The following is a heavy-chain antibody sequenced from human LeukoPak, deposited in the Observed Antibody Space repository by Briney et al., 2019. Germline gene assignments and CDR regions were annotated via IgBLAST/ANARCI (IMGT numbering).Heavy chain of an antibody. D-gene: IGHD5-24*01. CDR1: GGTFSSYA. V-gene: IGHV1-69*05. J-gene: IGHJ4*02. CDR2: IIPIFGTA. CDR3: ARDLGGGDGYKDC. Sequence: SVKVSCKASGGTFSSYAISWVRQAPGQGLEWMGRIIPIFGTANYAQKFQGRVTITTDESTSTAYMELSSLRSEDTAVYYCARDLGGGDGYKDCWGQGTLVTVSS.